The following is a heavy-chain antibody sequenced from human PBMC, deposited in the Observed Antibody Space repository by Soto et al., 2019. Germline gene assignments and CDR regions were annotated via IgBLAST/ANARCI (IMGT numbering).Heavy chain of an antibody. Sequence: QITLKESGPTLVRPTQTLTLTCTFSGFSLTTSGVGVGWIRQPPGKPLEWLALIYWNDDKRYSPSPRSRLTITKDTSKNQVVLTMTNMDPADTATYYCAQRSGTFGWGQGTLVTVSS. J-gene: IGHJ4*02. CDR3: AQRSGTFG. D-gene: IGHD1-26*01. CDR2: IYWNDDK. CDR1: GFSLTTSGVG. V-gene: IGHV2-5*01.